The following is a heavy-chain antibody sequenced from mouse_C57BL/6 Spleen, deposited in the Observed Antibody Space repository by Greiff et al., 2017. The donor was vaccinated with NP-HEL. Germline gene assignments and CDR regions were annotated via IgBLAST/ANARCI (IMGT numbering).Heavy chain of an antibody. J-gene: IGHJ3*01. V-gene: IGHV14-4*01. Sequence: EVQLQQSGAELVRPGASVKLSCTASGFNIKDDYMYWVKQRPEQGLEWIGRISHENGDTEYASKFKGRATIPADTSTNTAYLQLSGRTSEDTAVYYCTGGYGLFAYWGQGTLVTVSA. CDR2: ISHENGDT. CDR3: TGGYGLFAY. D-gene: IGHD1-1*02. CDR1: GFNIKDDY.